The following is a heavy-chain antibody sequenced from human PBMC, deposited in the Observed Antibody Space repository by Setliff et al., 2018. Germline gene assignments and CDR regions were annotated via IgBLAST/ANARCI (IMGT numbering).Heavy chain of an antibody. CDR1: GFTFRAYG. CDR2: IWGDGGNK. J-gene: IGHJ4*02. V-gene: IGHV3-33*07. Sequence: GGSLRLSCEASGFTFRAYGMFWVRQAPGKGLEWVAVIWGDGGNKYHADSVKGRFTISRDNSKNTLYLQMNSLRPEDTAVYYCARTCSGSGCYAGLESWGQGTPVTVSS. D-gene: IGHD2-15*01. CDR3: ARTCSGSGCYAGLES.